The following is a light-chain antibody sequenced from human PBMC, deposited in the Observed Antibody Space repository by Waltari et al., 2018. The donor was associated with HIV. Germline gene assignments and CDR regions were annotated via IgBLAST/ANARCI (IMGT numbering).Light chain of an antibody. CDR2: DVS. CDR3: CSYAGSYPVV. Sequence: QSALTQPRSVSGSPGQSVPISCTVTSSDVGVYNFVPWYQQHPGKAPKLMIYDVSKRPSGVPDRFSGSKSGNTASLTISGLQAEDEADYYCCSYAGSYPVVFGGGTKLTVL. J-gene: IGLJ2*01. V-gene: IGLV2-11*01. CDR1: SSDVGVYNF.